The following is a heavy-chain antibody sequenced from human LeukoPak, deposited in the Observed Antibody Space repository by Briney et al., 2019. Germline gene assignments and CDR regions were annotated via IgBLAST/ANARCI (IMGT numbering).Heavy chain of an antibody. CDR3: ARDLRDCSGGSCYSGRDY. Sequence: GASVKVSCKASGYTFTSYYMHWVRQAPGQGLECMGIINPSGGSTSYAQKFQGRVTMTRDTSTSTVYMELSSLRSEDTAVYYCARDLRDCSGGSCYSGRDYWGQGTLVTVSS. CDR1: GYTFTSYY. CDR2: INPSGGST. J-gene: IGHJ4*02. V-gene: IGHV1-46*01. D-gene: IGHD2-15*01.